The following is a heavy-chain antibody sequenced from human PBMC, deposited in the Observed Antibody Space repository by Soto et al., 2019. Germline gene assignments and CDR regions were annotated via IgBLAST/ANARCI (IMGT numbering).Heavy chain of an antibody. D-gene: IGHD6-19*01. Sequence: EVQLLESGGGLVQPGGSLRLSCAASGFTFSSYAMSWVRQAPGKGLEWVSAISGSGGSTYYADSVKGRFTISRDNSKNTLSLQMNSLRAEDTAVYYCAESPYSSGWYDWYFDLWGRGTLVTVSS. CDR3: AESPYSSGWYDWYFDL. CDR2: ISGSGGST. J-gene: IGHJ2*01. V-gene: IGHV3-23*01. CDR1: GFTFSSYA.